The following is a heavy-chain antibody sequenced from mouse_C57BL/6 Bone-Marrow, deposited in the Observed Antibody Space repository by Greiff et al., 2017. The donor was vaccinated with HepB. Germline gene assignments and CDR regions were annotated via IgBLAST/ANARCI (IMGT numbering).Heavy chain of an antibody. CDR1: GIDFSRYW. J-gene: IGHJ1*03. CDR2: INPDSSTI. D-gene: IGHD2-5*01. V-gene: IGHV4-1*01. CDR3: ARPYYSNYAYWYFDV. Sequence: EVQGVESGGGLVQPGGSLKLSCAASGIDFSRYWMSWVRRAPGKGLEWIGEINPDSSTINYAPSLKDKFIISRDNAKNTLCLQMSKVRSEDKALYYCARPYYSNYAYWYFDVWGTGTTVTVSS.